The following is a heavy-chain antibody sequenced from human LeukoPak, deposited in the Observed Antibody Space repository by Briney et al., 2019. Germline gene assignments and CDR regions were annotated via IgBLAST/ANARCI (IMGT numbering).Heavy chain of an antibody. Sequence: GGSLRLSCAASGFSFSAYWMSWVRQAPGKGLEWVANISVDGTEKYYVDSVKGRFTISRDNAKNSLSFQMSGLRAEDTAVYYCARDWNGSGTAFDHWGQGTLVTVSS. V-gene: IGHV3-7*05. CDR2: ISVDGTEK. CDR1: GFSFSAYW. J-gene: IGHJ4*02. CDR3: ARDWNGSGTAFDH. D-gene: IGHD1-1*01.